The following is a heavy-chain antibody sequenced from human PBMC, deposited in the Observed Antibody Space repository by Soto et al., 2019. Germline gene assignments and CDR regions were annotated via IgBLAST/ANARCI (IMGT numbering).Heavy chain of an antibody. V-gene: IGHV3-11*06. CDR3: ARGPKRAGEGYYYYGMDV. CDR1: GFTFSDYY. J-gene: IGHJ6*02. Sequence: GGSLRLSCAASGFTFSDYYMSWIRQAPGKGLEWVSYISSSSSYTNYADSVKGRFTISRDNAKNSLYLQMNSLRAEDTAVYYCARGPKRAGEGYYYYGMDVWGQGTTVTVSS. D-gene: IGHD3-16*01. CDR2: ISSSSSYT.